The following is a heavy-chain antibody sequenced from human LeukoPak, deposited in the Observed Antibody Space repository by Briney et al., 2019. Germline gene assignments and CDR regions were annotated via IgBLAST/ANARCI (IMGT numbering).Heavy chain of an antibody. CDR2: IDHSGST. CDR1: GGSFSGYF. Sequence: SETLSLTCDVYGGSFSGYFWSWIRQPPGKGLEWIGEIDHSGSTNYNPSLKSRVTISVDTSKNQFSLKLSSVTAADTAVYYCARRTVTTIWHWGQGTLVTVSS. J-gene: IGHJ4*02. CDR3: ARRTVTTIWH. D-gene: IGHD4-17*01. V-gene: IGHV4-34*01.